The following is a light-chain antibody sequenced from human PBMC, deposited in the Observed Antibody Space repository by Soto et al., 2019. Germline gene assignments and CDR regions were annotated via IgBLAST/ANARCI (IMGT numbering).Light chain of an antibody. Sequence: QSVLTQPPSASGTPGQRVTISCSGSSSNIGSNTVNWYQQLPGSAPKLLIYGNNQWPSGVPARFSGSKSGTSASLAISGLQSEDEADYYCAAWDGSLDGRFVFGTGTKVT. V-gene: IGLV1-44*01. CDR1: SSNIGSNT. CDR2: GNN. J-gene: IGLJ1*01. CDR3: AAWDGSLDGRFV.